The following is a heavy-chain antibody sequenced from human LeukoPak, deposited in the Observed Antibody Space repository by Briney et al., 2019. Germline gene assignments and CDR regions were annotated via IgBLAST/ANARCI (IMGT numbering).Heavy chain of an antibody. CDR2: ISSSSSYI. CDR1: GFTFSSYS. V-gene: IGHV3-21*01. D-gene: IGHD6-6*01. Sequence: PGGSLRLSCAASGFTFSSYSMNWVRQAPGKGLEWVSSISSSSSYIYYADSVKGRFTISRDNAKNSLYLQMNSLRAEDTAVYYCARDASSWQLGYMDVWGKGTTVTVSS. CDR3: ARDASSWQLGYMDV. J-gene: IGHJ6*03.